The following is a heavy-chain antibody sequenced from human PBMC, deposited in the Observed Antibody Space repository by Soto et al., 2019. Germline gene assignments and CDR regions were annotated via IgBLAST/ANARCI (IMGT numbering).Heavy chain of an antibody. Sequence: QITLRQSGHTRVRPTPPLTLTCHFSGFSLSSSGVGVGWIRQPPGKAPEWLVVIYLDDDKRYSPALKSRLTITKDTSKNQVVLRMTNMDPFDTGTYYCAHRALYSGSYLDRGYFDAWVQGTPVTVSP. CDR3: AHRALYSGSYLDRGYFDA. D-gene: IGHD1-26*01. CDR2: IYLDDDK. CDR1: GFSLSSSGVG. V-gene: IGHV2-5*02. J-gene: IGHJ4*02.